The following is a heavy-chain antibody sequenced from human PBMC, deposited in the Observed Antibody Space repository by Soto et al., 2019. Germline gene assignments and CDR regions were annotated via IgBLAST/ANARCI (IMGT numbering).Heavy chain of an antibody. Sequence: QITLKESGPTLVKPTQTLTLTCTFSGFSLITSEVGVGWIRQPPGKALEWLALIYWDDDKRYSPSLKSRLTITKDNSPKHVVLTMTNIDHVDTATYYCAHRFDCFSFDHWGQGTLVTVSS. V-gene: IGHV2-5*02. CDR1: GFSLITSEVG. CDR2: IYWDDDK. J-gene: IGHJ4*02. D-gene: IGHD2-21*02. CDR3: AHRFDCFSFDH.